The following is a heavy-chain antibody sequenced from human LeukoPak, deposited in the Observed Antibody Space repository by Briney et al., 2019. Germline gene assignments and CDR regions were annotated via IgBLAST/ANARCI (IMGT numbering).Heavy chain of an antibody. CDR3: ARTITVTTGRTPWYYFDD. J-gene: IGHJ4*02. D-gene: IGHD4-17*01. Sequence: PWASVKVSCKASGYTFTSYAMNWVRQAPGQGLEWMGWISAYNGNTNYAQKLQGRVTMTTETSTSTAYMELRSLRSDDTAVYYCARTITVTTGRTPWYYFDDWGQGTLVTVSS. V-gene: IGHV1-18*01. CDR2: ISAYNGNT. CDR1: GYTFTSYA.